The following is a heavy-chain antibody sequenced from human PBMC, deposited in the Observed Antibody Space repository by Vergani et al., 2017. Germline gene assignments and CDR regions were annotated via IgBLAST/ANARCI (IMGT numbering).Heavy chain of an antibody. CDR3: ARGGSSSWYCDY. D-gene: IGHD6-13*01. CDR2: IYYSGST. Sequence: QVQLQESGPGLVKPSETLSLTCTVSGGSISSYYWSCIRQPPGKGLEWIGYIYYSGSTNYNPSLKSRVTISVDTSKNQFSLKLSSVTAADTAVYYCARGGSSSWYCDYWGQGTLVTVSS. CDR1: GGSISSYY. J-gene: IGHJ4*02. V-gene: IGHV4-59*01.